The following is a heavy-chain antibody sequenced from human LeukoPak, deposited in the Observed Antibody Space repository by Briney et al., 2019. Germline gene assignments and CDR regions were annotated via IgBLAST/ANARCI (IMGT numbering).Heavy chain of an antibody. V-gene: IGHV1-46*01. J-gene: IGHJ6*03. CDR1: GYTFTSYY. D-gene: IGHD2-21*02. CDR3: ARAWYSRYYYYYMDV. CDR2: INPSGGST. Sequence: ASVKVSCKASGYTFTSYYMHWVRQAPGQGLEWMGIINPSGGSTSYAQKFQGRVTMTRDMSTSTAYMELSSLRSEDTAVYYCARAWYSRYYYYYMDVWGKGTTVTVSS.